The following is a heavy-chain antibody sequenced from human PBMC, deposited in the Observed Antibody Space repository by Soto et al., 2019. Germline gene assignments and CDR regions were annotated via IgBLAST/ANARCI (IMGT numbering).Heavy chain of an antibody. CDR2: ISYDGSNK. Sequence: QVQLVESGGGVVQPGRSPRLSCAASGFTFSSYGMHWVRQAPGKGLEWVAVISYDGSNKYYADSVKGRFTISRDNSKNTLYLQMNSLRAEDTAVYYCAKGSEDQLLREANFQHWGQGTLVTVSS. CDR3: AKGSEDQLLREANFQH. D-gene: IGHD2-2*01. V-gene: IGHV3-30*18. J-gene: IGHJ1*01. CDR1: GFTFSSYG.